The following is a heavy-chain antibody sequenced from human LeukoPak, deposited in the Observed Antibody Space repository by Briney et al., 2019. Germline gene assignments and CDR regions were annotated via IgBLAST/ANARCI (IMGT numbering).Heavy chain of an antibody. CDR2: INPNSGFT. V-gene: IGHV1-2*02. Sequence: ASVKVSCKASGYPFTGYYLHWVRQAPGQGLEWMGWINPNSGFTNYAQKFQGRVTMTRDTSISTAYMELSRLRSDDTAVYYCASSAMGYSYGWDYYYYYGMDVWGQGTTVTVSS. CDR1: GYPFTGYY. J-gene: IGHJ6*02. D-gene: IGHD5-18*01. CDR3: ASSAMGYSYGWDYYYYYGMDV.